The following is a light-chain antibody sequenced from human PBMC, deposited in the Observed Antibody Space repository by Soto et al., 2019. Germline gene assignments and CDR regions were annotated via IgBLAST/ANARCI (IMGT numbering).Light chain of an antibody. CDR1: QSVSSN. J-gene: IGKJ5*01. CDR2: GAS. CDR3: QQYNKWPPIT. Sequence: EIVMTPSPATLSVSPGERLALSRRASQSVSSNLAWYQQKPGQAPRLLIFGASTRATGIPARFSGSGSGTEFTLTISSLQSEDFAVYYCQQYNKWPPITFGQGKRLEIK. V-gene: IGKV3-15*01.